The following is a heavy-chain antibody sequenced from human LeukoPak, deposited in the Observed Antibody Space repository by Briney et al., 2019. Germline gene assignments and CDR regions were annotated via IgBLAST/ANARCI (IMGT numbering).Heavy chain of an antibody. D-gene: IGHD6-13*01. V-gene: IGHV3-30*02. J-gene: IGHJ3*02. CDR1: GFTFSSYG. CDR3: AKDGRDPRGSPSPAAAADAFDI. CDR2: IRYDGSNE. Sequence: PGGSLRLSCAASGFTFSSYGMHWVRQAPGKGLEWVAFIRYDGSNEYYADSVKGRFTISRDNSKNTLYLQMNSLRAEDTAVYYSAKDGRDPRGSPSPAAAADAFDIWGQGTMVTVSS.